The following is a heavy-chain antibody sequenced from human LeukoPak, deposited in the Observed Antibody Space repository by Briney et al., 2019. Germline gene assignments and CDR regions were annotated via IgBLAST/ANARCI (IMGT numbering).Heavy chain of an antibody. D-gene: IGHD2-15*01. J-gene: IGHJ6*02. V-gene: IGHV7-4-1*02. Sequence: ASVKVSCKASGYTFTSYAMNWVRQAPGQGLEWMGWINTNTGNPTYAQGFTGRFVFSLDTSVSTAYLQTSSLKAEDTAVYYCAREAPFVPHCSGGSCYVRGPEYYYGMDVWGQGTTVTVSS. CDR3: AREAPFVPHCSGGSCYVRGPEYYYGMDV. CDR1: GYTFTSYA. CDR2: INTNTGNP.